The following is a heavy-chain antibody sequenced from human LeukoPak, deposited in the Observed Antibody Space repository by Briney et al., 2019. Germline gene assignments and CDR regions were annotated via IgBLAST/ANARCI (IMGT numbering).Heavy chain of an antibody. D-gene: IGHD3-10*01. CDR3: ARGNEWFGELANYYYYMDV. CDR1: GYTFTSYD. V-gene: IGHV1-8*01. CDR2: MNPNSGNT. J-gene: IGHJ6*03. Sequence: ASVKVSCKASGYTFTSYDINWVRQATGQGLEWMGWMNPNSGNTGYAQKFQGRVTMTRNTSISTAYMELSSLRSEDTAVYYCARGNEWFGELANYYYYMDVWGKGTTVTISS.